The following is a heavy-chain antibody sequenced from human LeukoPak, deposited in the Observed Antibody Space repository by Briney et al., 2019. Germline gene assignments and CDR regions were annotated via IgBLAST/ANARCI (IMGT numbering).Heavy chain of an antibody. V-gene: IGHV3-30*18. Sequence: GGSLRLSCSASGFTFSSYGMHWVRQAPGKGLEWVAVISYDGSNKYYADSVKGRFTISRDNSKNTLYLQMNSLRAEDTAVYYCANLELAAAPGWNWGQGTLVTVSS. D-gene: IGHD6-13*01. CDR1: GFTFSSYG. CDR2: ISYDGSNK. CDR3: ANLELAAAPGWN. J-gene: IGHJ4*02.